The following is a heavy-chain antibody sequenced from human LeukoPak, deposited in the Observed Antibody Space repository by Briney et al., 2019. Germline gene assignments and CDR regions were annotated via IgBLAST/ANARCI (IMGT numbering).Heavy chain of an antibody. J-gene: IGHJ4*02. Sequence: GRSLRLSCAASGFTFDDYAMHWVRQAPGKGLEWVSGISWNSGSIGYADSVKGRFTISRDNAKNSLYLQMNSLRAEDTAVYYCARDIREPYFDYWGQGTLVTVSS. V-gene: IGHV3-9*01. CDR1: GFTFDDYA. D-gene: IGHD1-26*01. CDR3: ARDIREPYFDY. CDR2: ISWNSGSI.